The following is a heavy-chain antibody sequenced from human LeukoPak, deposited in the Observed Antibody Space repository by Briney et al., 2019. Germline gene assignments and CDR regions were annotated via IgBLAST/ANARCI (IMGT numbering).Heavy chain of an antibody. D-gene: IGHD2-2*01. J-gene: IGHJ4*02. CDR1: GYTFTGYY. CDR3: ARLAYCSSTSCTGHFDY. CDR2: INPNSGGT. V-gene: IGHV1-2*02. Sequence: ASVKVSCKASGYTFTGYYMHWVRQGPGQGLEWMGWINPNSGGTNYAQKFQGRVTMTGDTSISTAYMELSRLRSDDTAVYYCARLAYCSSTSCTGHFDYWGQGTLVTVSS.